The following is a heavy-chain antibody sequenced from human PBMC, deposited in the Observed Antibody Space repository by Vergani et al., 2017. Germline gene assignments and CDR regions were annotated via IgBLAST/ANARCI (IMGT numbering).Heavy chain of an antibody. CDR3: ATDFWSGHNHPYDYYYYMDV. J-gene: IGHJ6*03. Sequence: QVQLVQSGAEVKKPGSSVKVSCKASGGTFSSYAISWVRQAPGQGLEWMGRIIAILGTANYAQKFQGRVTITADESTSTAYMELSSLRSEDTAVYYCATDFWSGHNHPYDYYYYMDVWGKGTTVTVSS. D-gene: IGHD3-3*01. CDR2: IIAILGTA. V-gene: IGHV1-69*11. CDR1: GGTFSSYA.